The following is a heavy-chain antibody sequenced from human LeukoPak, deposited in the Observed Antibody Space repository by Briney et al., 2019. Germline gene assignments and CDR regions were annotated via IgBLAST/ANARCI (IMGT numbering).Heavy chain of an antibody. V-gene: IGHV1-2*06. CDR2: INPNSGGT. Sequence: ASVKVSCTASGYTFTGYYMHWVRQAPGQGLEWMGRINPNSGGTNYAQKFQGRVTMTRDTSISTAYMELSRLRSDDTAVYYCARDPSYYYDSRPDYWGQGTLVTVSS. CDR3: ARDPSYYYDSRPDY. D-gene: IGHD3-22*01. J-gene: IGHJ4*02. CDR1: GYTFTGYY.